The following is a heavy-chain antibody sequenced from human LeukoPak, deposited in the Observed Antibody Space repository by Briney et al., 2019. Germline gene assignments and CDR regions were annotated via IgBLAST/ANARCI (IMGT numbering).Heavy chain of an antibody. J-gene: IGHJ5*02. CDR1: GGSISSYY. CDR2: IYYSGST. CDR3: ARRDQLPFGWFDP. V-gene: IGHV4-59*08. Sequence: KPSETLSLTCTVSGGSISSYYWSWIRQPPGKGLEWIGYIYYSGSTNYNPSLKSRVTISVDTSKNQFSLKLSSVTAADTAVYYCARRDQLPFGWFDPWGQGTLVTVSS. D-gene: IGHD2-2*01.